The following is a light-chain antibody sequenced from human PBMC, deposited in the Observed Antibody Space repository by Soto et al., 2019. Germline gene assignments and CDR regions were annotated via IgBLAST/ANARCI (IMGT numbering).Light chain of an antibody. Sequence: QSALTQSPSVSGSPGQSVAISCTGSSSDVGSNNRVSWYHQPPGTAPTLIIYDVTNRPSGVPDRFSGSKSGNTASLTISGLQAEDEADYYCSSYTTSNTYVFGTGTKLTVL. CDR1: SSDVGSNNR. V-gene: IGLV2-18*02. CDR2: DVT. J-gene: IGLJ1*01. CDR3: SSYTTSNTYV.